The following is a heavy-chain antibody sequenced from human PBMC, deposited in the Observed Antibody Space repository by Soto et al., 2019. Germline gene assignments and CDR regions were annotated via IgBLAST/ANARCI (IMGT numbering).Heavy chain of an antibody. CDR2: ISPYSGSR. D-gene: IGHD4-17*01. CDR3: AREKYEFGDLYYVDY. J-gene: IGHJ4*02. CDR1: GYDLERFP. V-gene: IGHV1-18*04. Sequence: QVQLVQSGGEVKRPGASVKVSCKASGYDLERFPITWVRQARGQGLEWMGLISPYSGSRYYAENFQGRVTMTTDTSTSTAYMELRSLTSDDTAVYFCAREKYEFGDLYYVDYWGQGTLVTVSS.